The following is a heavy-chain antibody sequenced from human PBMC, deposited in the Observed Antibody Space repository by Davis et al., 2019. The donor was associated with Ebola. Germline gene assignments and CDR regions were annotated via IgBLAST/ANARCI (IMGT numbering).Heavy chain of an antibody. CDR1: GFTFSSYS. D-gene: IGHD3-10*01. Sequence: ESLKISCAASGFTFSSYSMNWVHQAPGKGLEWIGEINHSGSTNYNPSLKSRVTISVDTSKNQFSLKLSSVTAADTAVYYCARDHGYYYGSGSYHGKNYYYYGMDVWGQGTTVTVSS. CDR3: ARDHGYYYGSGSYHGKNYYYYGMDV. J-gene: IGHJ6*02. CDR2: INHSGST. V-gene: IGHV4-34*01.